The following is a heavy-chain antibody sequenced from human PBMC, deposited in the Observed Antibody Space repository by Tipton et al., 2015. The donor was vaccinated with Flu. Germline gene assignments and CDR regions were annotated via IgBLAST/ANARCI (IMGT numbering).Heavy chain of an antibody. J-gene: IGHJ4*02. CDR3: ARRNYYGSGSYYDY. CDR2: IYYSGST. D-gene: IGHD3-10*01. CDR1: SGSISSGGYY. V-gene: IGHV4-31*03. Sequence: TLSLTCTVSSGSISSGGYYWSWIRQHPGKGLEWIGYIYYSGSTYYNPSLKSRVTISVDTSKNQFSLKLNSVTAADTAVYYCARRNYYGSGSYYDYWGQGTLVTVSS.